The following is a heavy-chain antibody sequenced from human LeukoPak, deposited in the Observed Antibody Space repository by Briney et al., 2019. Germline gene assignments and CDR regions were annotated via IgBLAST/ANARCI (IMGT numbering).Heavy chain of an antibody. J-gene: IGHJ6*02. CDR3: ARFQRYYGMDV. V-gene: IGHV4-34*01. CDR2: INHSGST. Sequence: SETLSLTCAVYGGSFSGYYWSWIRQPPGKGLEWIGEINHSGSTNYNPSLKSRVTISVDTSKNQFSLKLSSVTAADTAVYYCARFQRYYGMDVWGQGTTVTVSS. CDR1: GGSFSGYY. D-gene: IGHD6-25*01.